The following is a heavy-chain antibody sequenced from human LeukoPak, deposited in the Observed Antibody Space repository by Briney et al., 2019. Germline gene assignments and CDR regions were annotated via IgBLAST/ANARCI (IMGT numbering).Heavy chain of an antibody. CDR1: GGSISSGDYY. Sequence: SETLSLTCTVSGGSISSGDYYWSWIRQPPGKGLEWIGYIYYSGSTYYNPSLKSRVTISVDTSKNQFSLKLSSVTAADTAVHYCARKYYYGSGSYRWFDPWGQGTLATVSS. CDR2: IYYSGST. J-gene: IGHJ5*02. D-gene: IGHD3-10*01. CDR3: ARKYYYGSGSYRWFDP. V-gene: IGHV4-30-4*01.